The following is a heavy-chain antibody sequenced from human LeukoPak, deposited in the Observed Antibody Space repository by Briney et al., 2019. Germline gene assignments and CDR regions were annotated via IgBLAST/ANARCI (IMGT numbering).Heavy chain of an antibody. V-gene: IGHV3-30-3*01. CDR2: ISYDGSNK. CDR3: ARDGNYYYGSGSYPDY. J-gene: IGHJ4*02. CDR1: EFTFSSYA. D-gene: IGHD3-10*01. Sequence: GRSLRLSCAASEFTFSSYAMHWVRQAPGKGLEWVAVISYDGSNKYYADSVEGRFTISRDNSKSTLYLQMNSLRVEDTAVYYCARDGNYYYGSGSYPDYWGQGTLVTVSS.